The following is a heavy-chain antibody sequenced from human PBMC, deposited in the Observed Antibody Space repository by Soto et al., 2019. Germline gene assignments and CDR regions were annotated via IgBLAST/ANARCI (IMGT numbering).Heavy chain of an antibody. J-gene: IGHJ6*02. CDR1: GFTFSSYG. Sequence: SLRLSCAAFGFTFSSYGMHWVRQAPGKGLEWVAVIWYDGSNKYYADSVKGRFTISRDNSKNTLYLQMNSLRAEDTAVYYCARDLSGDDYYYYGMDVWGQGTTVTVSS. V-gene: IGHV3-33*01. D-gene: IGHD4-17*01. CDR2: IWYDGSNK. CDR3: ARDLSGDDYYYYGMDV.